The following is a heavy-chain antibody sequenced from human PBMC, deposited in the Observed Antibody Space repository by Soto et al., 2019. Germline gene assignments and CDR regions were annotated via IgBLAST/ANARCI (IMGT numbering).Heavy chain of an antibody. CDR3: ARDRCSGGSCSYFDF. J-gene: IGHJ4*02. D-gene: IGHD2-15*01. CDR2: IYTGGTA. Sequence: GGSLSLSYAASGFSVSSNYMNWVRQAPGEGLEWVSLIYTGGTAEYADSVKGRFTISRDDSKNTVYLQMNSLRAEDTAMYYCARDRCSGGSCSYFDFWGQGTLVTVSS. V-gene: IGHV3-53*01. CDR1: GFSVSSNY.